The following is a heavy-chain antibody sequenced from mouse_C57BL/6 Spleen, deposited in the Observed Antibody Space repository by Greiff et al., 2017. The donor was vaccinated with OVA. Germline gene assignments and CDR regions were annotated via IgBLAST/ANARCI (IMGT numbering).Heavy chain of an antibody. D-gene: IGHD1-1*01. J-gene: IGHJ4*01. CDR3: ARSFYYYGRDAMDY. CDR2: INYDGSST. CDR1: GFTFSDYY. Sequence: EVKVVESEGGLVQPGSSMKLSCTASGFTFSDYYMAWVRQVPEKGLEWVANINYDGSSTYYLDSLKSRFIISRDNAKNILYLQMSSLKSEDTATYYCARSFYYYGRDAMDYWGQGTSVTVSS. V-gene: IGHV5-16*01.